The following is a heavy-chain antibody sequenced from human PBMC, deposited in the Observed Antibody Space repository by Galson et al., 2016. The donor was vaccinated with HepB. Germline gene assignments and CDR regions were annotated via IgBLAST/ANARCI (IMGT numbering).Heavy chain of an antibody. CDR1: GDSVTSDETM. J-gene: IGHJ6*02. CDR2: TYYRSQWFS. V-gene: IGHV6-1*01. Sequence: CAISGDSVTSDETMWNWIRQSPSRGLEWLGRTYYRSQWFSEYAMSVQGRITVTADTSRNQLSLQLDSVTPDDTAAYFCTRGYMQTGMNVWGQGTTVTVSS. CDR3: TRGYMQTGMNV. D-gene: IGHD5-18*01.